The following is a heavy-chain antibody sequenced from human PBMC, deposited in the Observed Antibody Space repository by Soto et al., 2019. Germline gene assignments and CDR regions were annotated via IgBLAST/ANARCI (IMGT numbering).Heavy chain of an antibody. Sequence: SETLSLTCAVSSGSISSSNWWSWVRQPPGKGLEWIGEIYHSGSTNYNPSLKSRVTISVDKSKNQFSLKLSSVTAADTAVYYCAREDFDYGDYGGTNWFDPWGQGTLVTVSS. V-gene: IGHV4-4*02. J-gene: IGHJ5*02. D-gene: IGHD4-17*01. CDR3: AREDFDYGDYGGTNWFDP. CDR2: IYHSGST. CDR1: SGSISSSNW.